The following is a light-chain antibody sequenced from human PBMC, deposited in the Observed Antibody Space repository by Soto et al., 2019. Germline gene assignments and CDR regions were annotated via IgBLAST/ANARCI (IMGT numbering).Light chain of an antibody. CDR2: DVS. J-gene: IGLJ7*01. CDR3: SSYAGSNSPVI. Sequence: QSALTQPPSASGSPGQSVTISCTGTSSDVGGYNYVSWYQQHPGKAPKFLIFDVSRRTSGVPDRFSGSKSGNTASLTVSGLQADDEADYYCSSYAGSNSPVIFGGGTQLTVL. V-gene: IGLV2-8*01. CDR1: SSDVGGYNY.